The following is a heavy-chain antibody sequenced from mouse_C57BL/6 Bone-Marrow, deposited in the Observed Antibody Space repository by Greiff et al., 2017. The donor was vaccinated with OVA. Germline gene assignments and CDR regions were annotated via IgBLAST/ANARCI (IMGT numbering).Heavy chain of an antibody. V-gene: IGHV1-55*01. J-gene: IGHJ4*01. CDR1: GYTFTSYW. CDR3: ARGREYYAMDY. CDR2: IYPGSGST. Sequence: VQLQQPGAELVKPGASVKMSCKASGYTFTSYWITWVKQRPGQGLEWIGDIYPGSGSTNYNAKFKSKATLTVDTSSSTAYMQLSSLTSEDSAVYYCARGREYYAMDYWGQGTSVTVSS.